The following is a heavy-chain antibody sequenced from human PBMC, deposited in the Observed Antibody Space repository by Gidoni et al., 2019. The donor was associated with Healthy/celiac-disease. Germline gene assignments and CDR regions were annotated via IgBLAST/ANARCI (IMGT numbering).Heavy chain of an antibody. CDR1: GYTFTGYY. V-gene: IGHV1-2*04. CDR3: ARGKGYCSGGSCHIITYPFDY. Sequence: QVQLVQSGAEVKKPGDSVKVSCKASGYTFTGYYMHWVRQAPGQGLEWMGWINPNSGGTNYAQKFQGWVTMTRDTSISTAYMELSRLRSDDTAVYYCARGKGYCSGGSCHIITYPFDYWGQGTLVTVSS. CDR2: INPNSGGT. D-gene: IGHD2-15*01. J-gene: IGHJ4*02.